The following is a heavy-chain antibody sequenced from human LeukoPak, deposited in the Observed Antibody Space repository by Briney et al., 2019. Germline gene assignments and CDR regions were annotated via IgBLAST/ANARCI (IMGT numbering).Heavy chain of an antibody. CDR2: IGSNGGST. CDR1: GFTFSSYA. D-gene: IGHD6-6*01. Sequence: GGSLRLSCAASGFTFSSYAMHWVRQAPGKGLEYVSAIGSNGGSTYYANSVKGRFTISRDNSKNTLYLQMGSLRAEDMAVYYCARPASSSSRVGTNWFDPWGQGTLVTVSS. J-gene: IGHJ5*02. CDR3: ARPASSSSRVGTNWFDP. V-gene: IGHV3-64*01.